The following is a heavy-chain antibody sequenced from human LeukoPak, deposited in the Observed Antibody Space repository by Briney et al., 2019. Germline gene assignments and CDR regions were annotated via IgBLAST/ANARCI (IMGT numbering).Heavy chain of an antibody. J-gene: IGHJ4*02. D-gene: IGHD5-18*01. CDR2: ISGSGGST. CDR3: AKTWIQLWLYFDY. V-gene: IGHV3-23*01. CDR1: GFTFSSYA. Sequence: GGSLRLSCAASGFTFSSYAMSWVRQAPGKRLEWVSAISGSGGSTYYADSVKGRFTISRDNSKNTLYLQMNSLRAEDTAEYYCAKTWIQLWLYFDYWGQGTLVTVSS.